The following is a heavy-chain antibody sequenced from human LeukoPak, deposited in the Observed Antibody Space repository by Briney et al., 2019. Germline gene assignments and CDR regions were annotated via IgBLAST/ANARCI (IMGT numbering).Heavy chain of an antibody. CDR1: GGSISSCY. CDR2: IYYSGST. CDR3: ARVLTELSYYYYMDV. D-gene: IGHD1-14*01. V-gene: IGHV4-59*01. J-gene: IGHJ6*03. Sequence: PSGTLSLTCTVSGGSISSCYWSWIRQPPGKGLEWIGYIYYSGSTNYNPSLKSRVTISVDTSKNQFSLKLSSVTAADTAVYYCARVLTELSYYYYMDVWGKGTTVTVSS.